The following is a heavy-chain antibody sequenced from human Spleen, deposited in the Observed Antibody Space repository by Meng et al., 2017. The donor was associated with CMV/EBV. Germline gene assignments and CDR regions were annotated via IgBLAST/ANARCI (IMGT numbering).Heavy chain of an antibody. J-gene: IGHJ6*02. D-gene: IGHD3-16*01. V-gene: IGHV3-7*01. CDR1: GFTLSSHW. Sequence: GESLKISCAASGFTLSSHWMTWVRQAPGKGLEWVANIKQDGSEKYYVDSVKGRFTISRDNAKNSLYLQMNSLRAEDTAVYYCARDAYVAYYGMDVWGQGTTVTVSS. CDR2: IKQDGSEK. CDR3: ARDAYVAYYGMDV.